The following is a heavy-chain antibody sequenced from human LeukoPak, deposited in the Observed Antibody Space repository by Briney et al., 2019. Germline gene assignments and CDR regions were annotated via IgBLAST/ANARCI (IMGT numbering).Heavy chain of an antibody. J-gene: IGHJ3*01. V-gene: IGHV3-7*01. CDR2: LNQDGSVQ. CDR1: GVTFSHYW. CDR3: ARDHNVADV. Sequence: GALRLSREASGVTFSHYWVTWYRQAPGKGLEWVANLNQDGSVQAYGDSVRGRFTISRDNAKNSVYIQMSSLRVEDTAMYYCARDHNVADVWGQGTMVTVSS. D-gene: IGHD2-8*01.